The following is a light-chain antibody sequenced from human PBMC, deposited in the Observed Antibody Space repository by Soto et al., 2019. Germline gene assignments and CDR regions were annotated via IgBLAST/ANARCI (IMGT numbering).Light chain of an antibody. CDR2: GTS. CDR1: QAVTGNY. V-gene: IGKV3-20*01. J-gene: IGKJ2*01. CDR3: QQCGPSLRYT. Sequence: EVVLTQSPDTLSLSPGETASLSCRASQAVTGNYLAWYQQKPGQAPRLLIYGTSNRATGIPDRFSGSGSGTDFTLTISRLEPEEFEVYYCQQCGPSLRYTFGQGNKLEIK.